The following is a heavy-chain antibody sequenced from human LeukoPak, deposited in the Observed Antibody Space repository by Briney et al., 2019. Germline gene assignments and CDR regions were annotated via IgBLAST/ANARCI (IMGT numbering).Heavy chain of an antibody. Sequence: ASVKVSFKASGYTFTSYDINWVRQATGQGVEWMGWMNPNSGHTGYAQKFQGRVTMTRNTSISTAYMELSSLRSEDTAVYYCARGNIVVVVAATPGGMDVWGQGTTVTVSS. J-gene: IGHJ6*02. CDR1: GYTFTSYD. V-gene: IGHV1-8*01. CDR3: ARGNIVVVVAATPGGMDV. CDR2: MNPNSGHT. D-gene: IGHD2-15*01.